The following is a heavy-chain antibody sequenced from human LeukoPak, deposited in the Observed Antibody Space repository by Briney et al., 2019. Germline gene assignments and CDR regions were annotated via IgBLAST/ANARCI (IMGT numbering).Heavy chain of an antibody. CDR3: ARSGIDV. J-gene: IGHJ6*02. CDR1: GFSFSDST. V-gene: IGHV3-73*01. Sequence: GGSLTLSCAASGFSFSDSTMHWVRQASGKGLEWVGRITNKADSYATAYAASVKGRFTISRDDSKNTAYLQMNSLKTEDTAVYYCARSGIDVWGQGTTVTVSS. CDR2: ITNKADSYAT.